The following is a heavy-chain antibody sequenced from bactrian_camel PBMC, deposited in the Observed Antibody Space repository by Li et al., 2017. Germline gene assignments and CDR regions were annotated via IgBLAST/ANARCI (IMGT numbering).Heavy chain of an antibody. CDR2: VSSDGANT. Sequence: HVQLVESGGGLVQPGGSLRLSCVGSGFGPKVYCMGWFRQAPGKGLEWVSSVSSDGANTYYADSVKGRFTISRDNARSTLYLEMSSLEPEDTAMYYCAKDSSLVEYNYWGQGTRVTVS. J-gene: IGHJ4*01. V-gene: IGHV3S1*01. CDR1: GFGPKVYC. CDR3: AKDSSLVEYNY.